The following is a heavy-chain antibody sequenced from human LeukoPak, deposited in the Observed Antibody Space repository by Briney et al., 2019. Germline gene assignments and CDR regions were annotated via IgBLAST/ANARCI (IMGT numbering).Heavy chain of an antibody. Sequence: SVKVSCKASGGTFSSYAISWVRQAPGQGLEWMGGIIPIFGTANYAQKFQGGVTITADESTSTAYMELSSLRSEDTAVYYCARVSEVQVEKQWHYYFDYWGQGTLVTVSS. D-gene: IGHD6-19*01. CDR3: ARVSEVQVEKQWHYYFDY. V-gene: IGHV1-69*13. J-gene: IGHJ4*02. CDR1: GGTFSSYA. CDR2: IIPIFGTA.